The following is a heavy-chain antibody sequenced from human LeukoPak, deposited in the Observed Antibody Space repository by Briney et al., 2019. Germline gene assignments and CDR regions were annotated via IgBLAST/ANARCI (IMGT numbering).Heavy chain of an antibody. V-gene: IGHV3-23*01. CDR1: GFTFSSYA. Sequence: GGSLRLSCAASGFTFSSYAMSWVRQAPGKGLEGASAISGSGGSTYYADSVKGRFTISRDNSKNTLYLQMNSLRAEDTAVYYCAEVGVAAGYFQHWGQGTLVTVSS. CDR2: ISGSGGST. CDR3: AEVGVAAGYFQH. D-gene: IGHD2-15*01. J-gene: IGHJ1*01.